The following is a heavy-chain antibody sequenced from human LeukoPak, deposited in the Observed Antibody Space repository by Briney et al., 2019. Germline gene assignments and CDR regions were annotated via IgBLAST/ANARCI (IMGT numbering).Heavy chain of an antibody. V-gene: IGHV3-7*01. D-gene: IGHD2-15*01. J-gene: IGHJ4*02. CDR2: IKQDGSKK. CDR1: GFTFSSYW. CDR3: ARGVGDNGILGY. Sequence: PGGSLRPSCAASGFTFSSYWMTWVRQAPGKGLEWVANIKQDGSKKDYVDSVKGRFTIFRDNAKDSLYLQMNSLRVEDTAVYYCARGVGDNGILGYWGRGTMVAVSS.